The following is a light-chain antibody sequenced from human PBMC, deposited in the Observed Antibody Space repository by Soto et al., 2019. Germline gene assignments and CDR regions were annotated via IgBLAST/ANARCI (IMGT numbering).Light chain of an antibody. J-gene: IGLJ2*01. CDR2: HEGSGSY. CDR3: EKWDSESV. V-gene: IGLV4-60*02. Sequence: QPVLTQSSSASASLGSSVKLTCTLSSGHSSYIIAWHQQQPGKAPRYLMKHEGSGSYNKGSGVPDRFSGSSSGADRYLTISNLQYEDEAYYYCEKWDSESVFGGGNKVTVL. CDR1: SGHSSYI.